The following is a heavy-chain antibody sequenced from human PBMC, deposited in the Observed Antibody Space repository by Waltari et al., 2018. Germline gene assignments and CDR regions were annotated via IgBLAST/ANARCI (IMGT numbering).Heavy chain of an antibody. D-gene: IGHD1-26*01. CDR2: ISWNCENR. CDR3: ARKIRTYCVVAFDL. J-gene: IGHJ3*01. Sequence: EEQLVESGGGLVQPGRSLRLSCAASGFTFDDHAMHWVRQAPGKGLGGVSSISWNCENRAYADSVKGRYTISRDNAKKSLFLQMNSVRPEDTALYYCARKIRTYCVVAFDLWGQGTMVLVSS. CDR1: GFTFDDHA. V-gene: IGHV3-9*01.